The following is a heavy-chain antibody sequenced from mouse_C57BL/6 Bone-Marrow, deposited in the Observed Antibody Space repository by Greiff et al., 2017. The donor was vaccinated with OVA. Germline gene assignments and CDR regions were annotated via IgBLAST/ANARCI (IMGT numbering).Heavy chain of an antibody. CDR2: IYPGGGYT. CDR3: ARSGTSSMDY. Sequence: QVQLKESGAELVRPGTSVKMSCKASGYTFTNYWIGWAKQRPGHGLEWIGDIYPGGGYTNYNEKFKGKATLTADKSSSTAYMQFSSLTSEDSAIYYCARSGTSSMDYWGQGTSVTVSS. J-gene: IGHJ4*01. D-gene: IGHD3-1*01. CDR1: GYTFTNYW. V-gene: IGHV1-63*01.